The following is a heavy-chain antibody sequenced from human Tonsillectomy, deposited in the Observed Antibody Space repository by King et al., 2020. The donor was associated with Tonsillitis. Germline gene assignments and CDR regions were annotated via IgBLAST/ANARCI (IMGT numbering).Heavy chain of an antibody. V-gene: IGHV3-23*04. CDR3: AKVYSSGWSYFDY. Sequence: VKLVESGGGLVQPGGSLRLSCAASGFTFTSYAMNWVRQAPGKGLEWVSSFSGSGGSTYYADSVKGRFTISSDNSKNTLYLQMNSLRAEDTAVYYCAKVYSSGWSYFDYWGQGTLVTVSS. J-gene: IGHJ4*02. D-gene: IGHD6-19*01. CDR1: GFTFTSYA. CDR2: FSGSGGST.